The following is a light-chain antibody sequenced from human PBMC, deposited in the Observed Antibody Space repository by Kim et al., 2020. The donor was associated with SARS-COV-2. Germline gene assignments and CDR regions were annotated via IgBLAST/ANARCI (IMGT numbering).Light chain of an antibody. CDR2: DNS. J-gene: IGLJ2*01. CDR1: NIGRKS. V-gene: IGLV3-21*03. Sequence: SYELTQPPSVSVAPGKTATLTCGGKNIGRKSVHWYRQKPGQAPALVVYDNSDRPSDIPERFSGSNSEDTATLTISSVEAGDEADYYCQVWDDTTDLIVFGGWTKVTVL. CDR3: QVWDDTTDLIV.